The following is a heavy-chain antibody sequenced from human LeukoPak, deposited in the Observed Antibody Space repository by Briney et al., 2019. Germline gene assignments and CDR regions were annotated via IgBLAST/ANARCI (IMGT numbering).Heavy chain of an antibody. CDR2: ISYDGSNK. V-gene: IGHV3-30-3*01. Sequence: GGSLRLSCAASGFTFSSYAMHWVRQAPGKGLEWVAVISYDGSNKYYADSVKGRFTISRDNSKNTLYLQMNSLRAEDTAVYYCARDYYDSSGYSFYYYYGMDVWGQGTTVTVSS. J-gene: IGHJ6*02. CDR3: ARDYYDSSGYSFYYYYGMDV. CDR1: GFTFSSYA. D-gene: IGHD3-22*01.